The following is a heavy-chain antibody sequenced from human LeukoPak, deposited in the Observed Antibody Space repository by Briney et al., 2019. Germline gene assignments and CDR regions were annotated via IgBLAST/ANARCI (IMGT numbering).Heavy chain of an antibody. D-gene: IGHD6-13*01. J-gene: IGHJ5*02. CDR1: GFTFSSYS. CDR3: ARAVLYSSSWDNWFDP. V-gene: IGHV3-21*01. Sequence: GGSLRLSCAASGFTFSSYSMNWVRQAPGKGLEWVSSISSSSSYIYYADSVKGRFTISRDNAKNSLYLQMNSLRAEDTAAYYCARAVLYSSSWDNWFDPWGQGTLVTVSS. CDR2: ISSSSSYI.